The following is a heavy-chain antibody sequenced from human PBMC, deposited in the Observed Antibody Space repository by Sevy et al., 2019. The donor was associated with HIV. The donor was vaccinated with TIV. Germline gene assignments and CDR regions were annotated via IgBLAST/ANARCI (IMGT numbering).Heavy chain of an antibody. D-gene: IGHD6-19*01. Sequence: GGSLGLSCAISGFTVNDKYIIWVRQAPGKGLEWVSVIFSSGSTYYADSAKGRFTISRDNSKNTVDLQMNSVRVEDMAVYYCVSLFLSYRSGWSYFDYWGQGTLVTVSS. CDR2: IFSSGST. CDR1: GFTVNDKY. J-gene: IGHJ4*02. CDR3: VSLFLSYRSGWSYFDY. V-gene: IGHV3-66*02.